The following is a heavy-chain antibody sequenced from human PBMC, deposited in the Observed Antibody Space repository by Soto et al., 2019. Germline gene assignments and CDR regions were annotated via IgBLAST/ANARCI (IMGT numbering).Heavy chain of an antibody. CDR2: IYYSGST. D-gene: IGHD1-1*01. CDR3: ACTNWNDGEPWIDP. Sequence: SETLSLTCTVSGGSISSYYWSWIRQPPGKGLEWIGYIYYSGSTNYNPSLKSRVTISVDTSKNQFSLKLSSVTAADTAVYYCACTNWNDGEPWIDPWGQGTLVTVSS. CDR1: GGSISSYY. V-gene: IGHV4-59*01. J-gene: IGHJ5*02.